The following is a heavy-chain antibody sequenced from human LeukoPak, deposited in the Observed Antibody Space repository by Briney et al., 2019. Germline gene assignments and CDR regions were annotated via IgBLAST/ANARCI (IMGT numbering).Heavy chain of an antibody. CDR1: GFTFSSYE. CDR3: ARDGWLLHSSSWPNFDY. CDR2: ISGSGSTI. D-gene: IGHD6-13*01. V-gene: IGHV3-48*03. Sequence: PGGSLRLSCAASGFTFSSYEMNWVRQAPGKGLEWVSYISGSGSTIYYADSVKGRFTISRDNAKSSLYLQMNSLRAEDTAVYYCARDGWLLHSSSWPNFDYWGQGTLVTVSS. J-gene: IGHJ4*02.